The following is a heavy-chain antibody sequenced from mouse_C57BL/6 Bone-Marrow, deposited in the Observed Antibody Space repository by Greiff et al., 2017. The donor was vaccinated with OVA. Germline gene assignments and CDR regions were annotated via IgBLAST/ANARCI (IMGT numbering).Heavy chain of an antibody. V-gene: IGHV1-81*01. Sequence: QVQLKQSGAELARPGASVTLSCKASGYTFTSYGISWVKQRTGQGLEWIGEIYPRSGNTYYNEKFKGKATLTADKSSSTAYMELRSLTSEDSAVYFCAGGNYFSWFAYWGQGTLVTVSA. CDR3: AGGNYFSWFAY. J-gene: IGHJ3*01. CDR2: IYPRSGNT. D-gene: IGHD2-1*01. CDR1: GYTFTSYG.